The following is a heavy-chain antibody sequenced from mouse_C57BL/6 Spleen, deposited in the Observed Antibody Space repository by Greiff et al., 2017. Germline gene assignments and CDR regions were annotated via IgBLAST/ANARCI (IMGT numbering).Heavy chain of an antibody. D-gene: IGHD4-1*01. CDR3: TGANWGLYYFDY. CDR1: GYTFTSYW. Sequence: VQLKQSGTVLARPGASVKMSCKTSGYTFTSYWMHWVKQRPGQGLEWIGAIYPGNSDTSYNQKFKGKAKLTAVTSASTAYMELSSLTNEDSAVYYCTGANWGLYYFDYWGQGTTLTVSS. CDR2: IYPGNSDT. V-gene: IGHV1-5*01. J-gene: IGHJ2*01.